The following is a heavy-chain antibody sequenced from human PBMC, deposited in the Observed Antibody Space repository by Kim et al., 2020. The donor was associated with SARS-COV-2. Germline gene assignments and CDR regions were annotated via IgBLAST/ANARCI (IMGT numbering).Heavy chain of an antibody. D-gene: IGHD5-12*01. CDR2: GST. Sequence: GSTYYADSVKGRFTISRDNSKNTLYLQMNSLRAEDTAVYYCVKEMATIRYWGQGTLVTVSS. J-gene: IGHJ4*02. V-gene: IGHV3-23*01. CDR3: VKEMATIRY.